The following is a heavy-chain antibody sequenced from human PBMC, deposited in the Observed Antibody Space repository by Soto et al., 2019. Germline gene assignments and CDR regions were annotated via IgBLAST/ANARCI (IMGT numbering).Heavy chain of an antibody. V-gene: IGHV4-30-4*08. CDR3: AGTYYYDSSGYFPQL. CDR2: IYYSGST. D-gene: IGHD3-22*01. CDR1: EGKSVGGGCC. J-gene: IGHJ1*01. Sequence: PSVTQSVRWSVAEGKSVGGGCCWSWKHTNPGKGLEWIGYIYYSGSTYYNPSLKSRVTISVDTSKNQFSLKLSSVTAADTAVYFCAGTYYYDSSGYFPQLWGQGTLVAVSS.